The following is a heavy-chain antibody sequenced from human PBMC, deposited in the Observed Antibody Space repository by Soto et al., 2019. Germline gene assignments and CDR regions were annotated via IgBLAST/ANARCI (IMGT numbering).Heavy chain of an antibody. Sequence: SETLSLTCAVSGGSISSSNWWSWVRQPPGKGLEWIGEIYHSGTTNYNPSLKSRVTIPVDKSKNQFSLKLSSVTAADTAVYYCARGTMLRAVGFDIWGQGTTVTVSS. CDR1: GGSISSSNW. D-gene: IGHD3-10*01. CDR3: ARGTMLRAVGFDI. CDR2: IYHSGTT. J-gene: IGHJ3*02. V-gene: IGHV4-4*02.